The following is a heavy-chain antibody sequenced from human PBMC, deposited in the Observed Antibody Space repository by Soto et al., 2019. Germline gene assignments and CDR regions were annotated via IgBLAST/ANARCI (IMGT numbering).Heavy chain of an antibody. CDR2: IKQDGSEK. CDR3: ARGRESGYGPLYYYYYYYMDV. Sequence: GGSLRLSCAASGFTFSSYWMSWVRQAPGKGLEWVANIKQDGSEKYYVDSVKGRFTISRDNAKNSLYLQMNSLRAEDTAVYYCARGRESGYGPLYYYYYYYMDVWGKGTTVTVSS. J-gene: IGHJ6*03. CDR1: GFTFSSYW. D-gene: IGHD5-12*01. V-gene: IGHV3-7*01.